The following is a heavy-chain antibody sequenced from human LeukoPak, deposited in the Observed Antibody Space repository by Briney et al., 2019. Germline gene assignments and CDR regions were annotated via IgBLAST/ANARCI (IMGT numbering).Heavy chain of an antibody. J-gene: IGHJ6*02. Sequence: GASVKVSCKASGGTFSSYAISWVRQAPGQGLEWMGGIIPIFGTANYAQKFQGRVTITADESTSTAYMELSSLRSEDTAVYYCASAPFSRVVPAVSSPDVWGQGTTVTVSS. CDR2: IIPIFGTA. CDR3: ASAPFSRVVPAVSSPDV. CDR1: GGTFSSYA. V-gene: IGHV1-69*13. D-gene: IGHD2-2*01.